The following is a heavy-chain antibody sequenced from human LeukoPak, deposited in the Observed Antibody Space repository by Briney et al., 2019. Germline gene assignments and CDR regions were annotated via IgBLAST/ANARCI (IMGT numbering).Heavy chain of an antibody. V-gene: IGHV3-74*01. CDR1: GFTFSYYW. D-gene: IGHD5-18*01. J-gene: IGHJ4*02. CDR2: IKGDGSST. Sequence: GGSLRLSCAASGFTFSYYWMHWVRQAPGKGLVWVSRIKGDGSSTSYAGSVKGRFTISRDNSKNTLYLQMNSLRAEDTAVYYCARDRDTAMVTLDYWGQGTLVTVSS. CDR3: ARDRDTAMVTLDY.